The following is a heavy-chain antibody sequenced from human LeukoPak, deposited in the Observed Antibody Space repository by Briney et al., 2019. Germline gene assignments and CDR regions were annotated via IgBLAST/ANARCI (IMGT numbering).Heavy chain of an antibody. CDR3: AKGAGSWYYYYYYGMDV. J-gene: IGHJ6*02. Sequence: QSGGSLRLSCAASGFTFSSYGMHWVRQAPGKGLEWVAVISYDGSNKYYADSVKGRFTISRDNSKNTLYLQMNSLRAEDTAVYYCAKGAGSWYYYYYYGMDVWGQGTTVTVSS. D-gene: IGHD6-13*01. V-gene: IGHV3-30*18. CDR1: GFTFSSYG. CDR2: ISYDGSNK.